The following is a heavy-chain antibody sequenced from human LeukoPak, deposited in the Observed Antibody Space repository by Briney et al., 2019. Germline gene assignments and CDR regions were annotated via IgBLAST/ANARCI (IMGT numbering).Heavy chain of an antibody. Sequence: ASVKVSCKASGYTFTSYYMHWVRQAPGQGLEWMGIINPSGGSTSYAQKFQGRVTMTRDTSTSTVYMELSSLRSEDTAVYYCATLRGYSSGWNDAFDIWGQGTMVTVSS. D-gene: IGHD6-19*01. CDR2: INPSGGST. V-gene: IGHV1-46*01. CDR1: GYTFTSYY. CDR3: ATLRGYSSGWNDAFDI. J-gene: IGHJ3*02.